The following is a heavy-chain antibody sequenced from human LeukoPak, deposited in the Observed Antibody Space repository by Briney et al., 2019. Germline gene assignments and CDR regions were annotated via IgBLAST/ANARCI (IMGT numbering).Heavy chain of an antibody. V-gene: IGHV3-11*05. Sequence: PGGSLRLSCAASGFTFSDYYMSWIRQAPGKGLEWVSYISSVSGYTKYADSVRGRFTISRDNAKNSLYLQMNSLRAEDTAVYYCARVAADATVFDYWGQGTLVTVSS. J-gene: IGHJ4*02. CDR2: ISSVSGYT. CDR1: GFTFSDYY. CDR3: ARVAADATVFDY. D-gene: IGHD6-13*01.